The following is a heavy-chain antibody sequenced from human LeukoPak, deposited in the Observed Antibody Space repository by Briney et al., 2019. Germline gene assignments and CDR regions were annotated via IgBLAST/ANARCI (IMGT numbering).Heavy chain of an antibody. Sequence: GESLKISCKGSGYSFTSYWIGWVRQMPGKGLEWMGIIYPGDSDTRYSPSFQGQVTISADKSTSTAYLQWSSLKASDTAMYYWAKNLKAVGYYERRGFPRGFNRFDPWGQGTLVTVSS. CDR3: AKNLKAVGYYERRGFPRGFNRFDP. CDR1: GYSFTSYW. V-gene: IGHV5-51*01. D-gene: IGHD3-22*01. J-gene: IGHJ5*02. CDR2: IYPGDSDT.